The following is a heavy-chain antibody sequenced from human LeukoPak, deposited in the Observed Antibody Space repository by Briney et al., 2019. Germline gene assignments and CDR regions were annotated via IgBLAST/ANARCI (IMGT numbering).Heavy chain of an antibody. CDR2: INPNSGGT. V-gene: IGHV1-2*02. Sequence: ASVKVSCKASGYTFTGYYMHWVRQAPGQGLEWMGWINPNSGGTNYAQKFQGRVTMTRDTSISTDYMELSSLRSDDTAIYYCARDNSLGDNAWWFDPWGQGTLVTVSS. D-gene: IGHD1-26*01. CDR1: GYTFTGYY. CDR3: ARDNSLGDNAWWFDP. J-gene: IGHJ5*02.